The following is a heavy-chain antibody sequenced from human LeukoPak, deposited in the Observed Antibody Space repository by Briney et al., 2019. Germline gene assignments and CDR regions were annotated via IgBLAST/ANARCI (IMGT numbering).Heavy chain of an antibody. J-gene: IGHJ4*02. D-gene: IGHD6-19*01. CDR3: ARDSESGWSDY. CDR1: AFTLSNYW. Sequence: GGSLRLSCAASAFTLSNYWMSWVRQAPGKGLEWVANIKEDGSEIHYVDSVKGRFTISRDNAKNSLYLQMNSLRAEDTAVYYCARDSESGWSDYWGQGTLVTVSS. CDR2: IKEDGSEI. V-gene: IGHV3-7*01.